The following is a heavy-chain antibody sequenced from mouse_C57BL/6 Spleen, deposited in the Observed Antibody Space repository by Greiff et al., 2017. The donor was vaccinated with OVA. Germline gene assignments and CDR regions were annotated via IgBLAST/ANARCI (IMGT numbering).Heavy chain of an antibody. CDR2: IYPRSGNT. Sequence: VQLQQSGAELARPGASVKLSCKASGYTFTSYGISWVKQRTGQGLEWIGEIYPRSGNTYYNAKFKGKATLTADKSSSTAYMELRSLTSEDSAVYFCARGDGSSPFDYWGQGTTLTVSS. CDR1: GYTFTSYG. V-gene: IGHV1-81*01. CDR3: ARGDGSSPFDY. J-gene: IGHJ2*01. D-gene: IGHD1-1*01.